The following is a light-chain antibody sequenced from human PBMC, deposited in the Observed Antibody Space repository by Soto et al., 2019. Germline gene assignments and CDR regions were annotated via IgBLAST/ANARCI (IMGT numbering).Light chain of an antibody. CDR3: CSYAGSYTWV. J-gene: IGLJ3*02. Sequence: QSVLTPPRSVSGSPGQSVTISCTGTSSDVGGYNYDSWYQQHPGKAPKLMIYDVSKRPSGVPDRFSGSKSGNTASLTISGLQAEDEADYYCCSYAGSYTWVFGGGTKLTVL. CDR1: SSDVGGYNY. CDR2: DVS. V-gene: IGLV2-11*01.